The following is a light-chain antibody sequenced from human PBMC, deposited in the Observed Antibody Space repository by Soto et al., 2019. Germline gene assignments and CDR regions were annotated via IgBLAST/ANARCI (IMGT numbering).Light chain of an antibody. CDR3: QPRSNRPQ. CDR1: QSVSRY. J-gene: IGKJ1*01. V-gene: IGKV3-11*01. CDR2: DAS. Sequence: VLTQSQATPSLSPGARPTPACRALQSVSRYLAWYQQKPGHAPRPPIYDASNRATGIPARFSGSGSGTDFTLTISSLEPEDFAVYNCQPRSNRPQFGQGTKVDIK.